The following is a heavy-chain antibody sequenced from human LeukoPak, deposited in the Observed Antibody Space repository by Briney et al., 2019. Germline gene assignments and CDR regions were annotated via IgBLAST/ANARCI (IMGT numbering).Heavy chain of an antibody. CDR1: GGSISSYY. CDR3: ARVGAGSSWYDY. Sequence: PSETLSLTCTVSGGSISSYYWSWIRQPPGKGLDWIGHIHYTGSTNYNPSLMSRVTISVDTSKNQFSLKLSSVTAADTAVYYCARVGAGSSWYDYWGQGTLVTVSS. D-gene: IGHD6-13*01. CDR2: IHYTGST. V-gene: IGHV4-59*01. J-gene: IGHJ4*02.